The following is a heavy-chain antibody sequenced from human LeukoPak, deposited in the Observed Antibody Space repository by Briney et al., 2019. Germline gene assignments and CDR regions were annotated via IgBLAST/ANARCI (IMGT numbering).Heavy chain of an antibody. CDR2: IYYSGST. CDR3: ARPTAAADPHDAFDI. J-gene: IGHJ3*02. D-gene: IGHD6-13*01. CDR1: GGSISSSSYY. V-gene: IGHV4-39*01. Sequence: PSETLSLTCTVSGGSISSSSYYWGWIRQPPGKGLKWIGSIYYSGSTYYNPSLKSRVTISVDTSKNQFSLKLSSVTAADTAVYYCARPTAAADPHDAFDIWGQGTMVTVSS.